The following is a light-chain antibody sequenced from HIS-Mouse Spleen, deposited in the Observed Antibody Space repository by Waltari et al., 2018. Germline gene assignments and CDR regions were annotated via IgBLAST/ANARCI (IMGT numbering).Light chain of an antibody. CDR3: QVWDSSSDHVV. CDR1: NSGSKR. V-gene: IGLV3-21*03. Sequence: SYVLTQPPSVSVAPGKTARITCGGNNSGSKRMHWYQQKPGQAHVLLVYDDSDRPSGIPERFSGSNSGNTATLTISRVEAGDEADYYCQVWDSSSDHVVFGGGTKLTVL. CDR2: DDS. J-gene: IGLJ2*01.